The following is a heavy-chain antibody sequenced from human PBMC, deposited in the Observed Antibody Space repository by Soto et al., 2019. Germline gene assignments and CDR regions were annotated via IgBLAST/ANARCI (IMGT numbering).Heavy chain of an antibody. J-gene: IGHJ3*02. D-gene: IGHD3-22*01. CDR2: INPNSGDT. CDR3: ATEYYFDGSGPGGGISFDI. V-gene: IGHV1-2*04. CDR1: GYTFTAYY. Sequence: QVQLVQSGAEVRKPGASVKVSCKASGYTFTAYYINWVRQAPGQGLEWVGWINPNSGDTKFAQRFRDWVTLTRDTSISTAYMELNRLKSDDTAVYYCATEYYFDGSGPGGGISFDIWGQGTLVTVSS.